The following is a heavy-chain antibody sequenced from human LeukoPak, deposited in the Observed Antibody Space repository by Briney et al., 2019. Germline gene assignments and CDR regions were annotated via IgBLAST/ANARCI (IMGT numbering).Heavy chain of an antibody. Sequence: ASVKVSCKASGGTFSSYAISWVRQAPGQGLEWMGWINTNTGNPTYAQGFTGRFVFSLDTSVSTAYLQISSLKAEDTAVYYCARFNGDCSGGRCQEVRFDYWGQGTLVTVSS. J-gene: IGHJ4*02. CDR1: GGTFSSYA. CDR3: ARFNGDCSGGRCQEVRFDY. CDR2: INTNTGNP. D-gene: IGHD2-15*01. V-gene: IGHV7-4-1*02.